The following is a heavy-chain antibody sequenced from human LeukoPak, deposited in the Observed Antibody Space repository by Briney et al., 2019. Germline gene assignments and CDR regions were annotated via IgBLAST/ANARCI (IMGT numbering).Heavy chain of an antibody. CDR3: AKDREIAVAGSFDY. CDR2: ISGSGTST. D-gene: IGHD6-19*01. J-gene: IGHJ4*02. CDR1: GFTFTTYA. V-gene: IGHV3-23*01. Sequence: GGSLRLSCAVSGFTFTTYAMTWVCQAPGKGLEWVSAISGSGTSTYYADSVKGRFTISRDNSKNTLYLQMNSLRAEDTAIYYCAKDREIAVAGSFDYWGQGTLVTVSS.